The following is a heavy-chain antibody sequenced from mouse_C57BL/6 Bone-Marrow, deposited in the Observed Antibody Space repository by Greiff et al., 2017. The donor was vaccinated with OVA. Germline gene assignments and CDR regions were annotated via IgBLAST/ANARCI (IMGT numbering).Heavy chain of an antibody. J-gene: IGHJ2*01. Sequence: EVKLEESGPGMVKPSQSLSLTCTVTGYSITSGYDWHWIRHFPGNKLEWMGYISYSGSTNYNPSLKSRISITHDTSKNHFFLKLNSVTTEDTATYYCARGGDSGNYFDYWGQGTTLTVSS. D-gene: IGHD1-3*01. CDR2: ISYSGST. CDR3: ARGGDSGNYFDY. V-gene: IGHV3-1*01. CDR1: GYSITSGYD.